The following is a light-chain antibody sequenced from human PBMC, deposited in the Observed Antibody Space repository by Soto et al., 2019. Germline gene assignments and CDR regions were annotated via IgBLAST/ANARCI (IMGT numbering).Light chain of an antibody. CDR1: QSVTSTH. CDR3: QQFDGSLWT. CDR2: DAS. J-gene: IGKJ1*01. Sequence: IVLTPSPGTLSLSPVERATLSSRASQSVTSTHLAWYQQKLGQAPRLLIYDASTRATGIPDRFSGSGSGTDFTLTISRLEPEDFAVYCCQQFDGSLWTFGPGTKVDIK. V-gene: IGKV3-20*01.